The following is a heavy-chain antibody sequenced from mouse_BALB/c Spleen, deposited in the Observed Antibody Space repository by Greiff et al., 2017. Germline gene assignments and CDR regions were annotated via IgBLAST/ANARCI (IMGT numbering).Heavy chain of an antibody. CDR3: ARGGYDYAMDY. CDR1: GYTFTDYN. CDR2: IYPYNGGT. J-gene: IGHJ4*01. V-gene: IGHV1S29*02. Sequence: EVKLVESGPELVKPGASVKISCKASGYTFTDYNMHWVKQSHGKSLEWIGYIYPYNGGTGYNQKFKSKATLTVDNSSSTAYMELRSLTSEDSAVYYCARGGYDYAMDYWGQGTSVTVSS. D-gene: IGHD2-2*01.